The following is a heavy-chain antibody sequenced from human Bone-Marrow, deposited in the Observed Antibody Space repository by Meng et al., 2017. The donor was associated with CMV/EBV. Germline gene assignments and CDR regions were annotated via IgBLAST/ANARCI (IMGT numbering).Heavy chain of an antibody. CDR3: ARAARPRFRFDP. J-gene: IGHJ5*02. V-gene: IGHV4-34*01. D-gene: IGHD6-6*01. Sequence: SETLSLTCAVYGGSFSGYYWSWIRQPPGKGLEWIGEINHSGSTNYNPSLKSRVTISVDTSKNQFSLKLSSVTAADTAVYYCARAARPRFRFDPWGQGTLVTVSS. CDR1: GGSFSGYY. CDR2: INHSGST.